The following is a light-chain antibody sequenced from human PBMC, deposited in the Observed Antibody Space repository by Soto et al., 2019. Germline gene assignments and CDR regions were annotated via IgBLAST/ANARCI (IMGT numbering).Light chain of an antibody. CDR2: DAS. Sequence: EIVMTQSPATLSVSPGEKATLSCWASQSVKSHLAWYHQKPGQAPRLLIYDASTRVAGVPARFSGSGSGTEFALTISSLQSEDFGVYYCQQYNEWPPITLGHATRLEIK. CDR1: QSVKSH. CDR3: QQYNEWPPIT. V-gene: IGKV3-15*01. J-gene: IGKJ5*01.